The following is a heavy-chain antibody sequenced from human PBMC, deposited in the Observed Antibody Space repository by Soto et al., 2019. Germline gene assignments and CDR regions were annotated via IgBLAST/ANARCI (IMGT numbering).Heavy chain of an antibody. Sequence: QLQLQESGSGLVKASQTLSLTCAVSGGSISSGGYSWSWIRQPPGKGLEWIGYIYHGSTYYNPSLTSRVTRSIDRSKNQFSRQLSSVTAADTAVYYCASSGSRGIGAFDIWGQGTMVTVSS. CDR2: IYHGST. V-gene: IGHV4-30-2*01. J-gene: IGHJ3*02. CDR3: ASSGSRGIGAFDI. D-gene: IGHD3-22*01. CDR1: GGSISSGGYS.